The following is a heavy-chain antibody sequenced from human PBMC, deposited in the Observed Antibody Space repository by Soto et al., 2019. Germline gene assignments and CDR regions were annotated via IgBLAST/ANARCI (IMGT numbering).Heavy chain of an antibody. V-gene: IGHV6-1*01. CDR2: TYYRSQWYN. D-gene: IGHD6-19*01. CDR3: AREANIVVAGVRHYYGMDV. CDR1: GDSVSSNSAA. J-gene: IGHJ6*02. Sequence: QVQLQQSGPGLVKPSQTLSLTCVISGDSVSSNSAAWNWIRQSPSRGLEWLGKTYYRSQWYNDYAVSVKSRITFNPDTSKNQISLQLNSVTPEDTAVYYCAREANIVVAGVRHYYGMDVWGQGTTVTVSS.